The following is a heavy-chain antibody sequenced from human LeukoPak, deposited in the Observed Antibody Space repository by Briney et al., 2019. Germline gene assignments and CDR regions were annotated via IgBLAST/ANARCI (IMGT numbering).Heavy chain of an antibody. CDR1: GFSVSSGFY. J-gene: IGHJ4*02. D-gene: IGHD3-9*01. CDR2: VYHSGNS. CDR3: ARVARYTDYLSSSGGLWEYNFDY. V-gene: IGHV4-38-2*02. Sequence: SETLSLTCSVSGFSVSSGFYWAWIRQSPGKGLEWIANVYHSGNSYSNPSLKSRLTISVDTSMNNFSLRLTSVTAADTAVYYCARVARYTDYLSSSGGLWEYNFDYWGQGTLATVSS.